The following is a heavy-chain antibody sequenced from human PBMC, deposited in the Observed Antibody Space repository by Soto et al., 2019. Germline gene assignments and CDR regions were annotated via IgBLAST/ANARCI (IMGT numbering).Heavy chain of an antibody. J-gene: IGHJ3*02. Sequence: GGSMRLSCAASGFTFSSYRMNWVRRAPGKGLEWVSSISSSSSYIYYADSVEGRFTISRDNAKNSLYLQMNSLRAEDTAVYYCARDPSSSLRNAFDIWGQGTMVTVSS. CDR2: ISSSSSYI. CDR1: GFTFSSYR. V-gene: IGHV3-21*01. D-gene: IGHD6-6*01. CDR3: ARDPSSSLRNAFDI.